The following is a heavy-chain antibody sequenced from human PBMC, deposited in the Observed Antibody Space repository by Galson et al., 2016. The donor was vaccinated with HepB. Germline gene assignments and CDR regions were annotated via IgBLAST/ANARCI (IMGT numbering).Heavy chain of an antibody. CDR3: VRDRAYIVTDY. J-gene: IGHJ4*02. Sequence: LSLTCAVSGYSIRSGYYWGWIRQPPGKGLEWIGTVYYSGTTYYNPSLESRVTISVDTFNNQISLHVNSVTAADTAVYYCVRDRAYIVTDYWGQGILVTVSS. D-gene: IGHD2-21*01. CDR2: VYYSGTT. CDR1: GYSIRSGYY. V-gene: IGHV4-38-2*02.